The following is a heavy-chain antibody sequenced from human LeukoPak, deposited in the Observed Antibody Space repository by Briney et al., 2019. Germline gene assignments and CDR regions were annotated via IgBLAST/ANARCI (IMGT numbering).Heavy chain of an antibody. Sequence: SETLSPTCTVSGGSIRSYYWSWIRQPPGKGLEWIGYIYYSGSTNYNPSLKSRVTISVDTSKNQFSLKLSAVTAADTAVYYCARHEFDTGSLPYFDYWGQGILVTVSS. CDR2: IYYSGST. CDR1: GGSIRSYY. CDR3: ARHEFDTGSLPYFDY. D-gene: IGHD1-14*01. J-gene: IGHJ4*02. V-gene: IGHV4-59*08.